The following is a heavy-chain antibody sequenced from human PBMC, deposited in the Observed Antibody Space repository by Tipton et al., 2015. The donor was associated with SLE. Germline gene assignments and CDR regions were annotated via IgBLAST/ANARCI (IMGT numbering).Heavy chain of an antibody. CDR1: GFTFDDYA. D-gene: IGHD6-13*01. V-gene: IGHV3-43D*04. CDR3: AKAAPGIGEGYYFDY. Sequence: SLRLSCAASGFTFDDYAMHWVRPAPGKGLEWVSLISWDGGSTYYADSVKGRFTISRDNSKNSLYLQMNSLRPEDTALYYCAKAAPGIGEGYYFDYWGQGTLVTVSS. J-gene: IGHJ4*02. CDR2: ISWDGGST.